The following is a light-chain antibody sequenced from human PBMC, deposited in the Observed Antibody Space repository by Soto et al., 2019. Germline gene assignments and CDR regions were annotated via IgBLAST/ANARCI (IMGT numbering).Light chain of an antibody. Sequence: EVVLTQSPGTLSLSPGERATLSCGASQSVSNTYVAWYQHIPGQTPRLLIYGASNRATGIPDRFSGSGSGTDFTLTISRLEPEDFAVYYCQQHDSSPWMFGQGTKVDIK. CDR2: GAS. CDR1: QSVSNTY. CDR3: QQHDSSPWM. J-gene: IGKJ1*01. V-gene: IGKV3-20*01.